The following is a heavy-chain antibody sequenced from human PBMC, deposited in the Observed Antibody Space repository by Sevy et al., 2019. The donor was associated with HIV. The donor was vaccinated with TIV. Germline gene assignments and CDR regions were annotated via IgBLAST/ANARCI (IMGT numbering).Heavy chain of an antibody. CDR2: ISCNGGST. Sequence: GGSLRLSCAASGFTFSSYAMHWVRQAPGKGLEYVSAISCNGGSTYYANSVKGRFTISRDNSKNTLYLQMGSLRAEDMAVYYCAREDYYDSSGYYDYWGQGTLVTVSS. CDR1: GFTFSSYA. J-gene: IGHJ4*02. CDR3: AREDYYDSSGYYDY. D-gene: IGHD3-22*01. V-gene: IGHV3-64*01.